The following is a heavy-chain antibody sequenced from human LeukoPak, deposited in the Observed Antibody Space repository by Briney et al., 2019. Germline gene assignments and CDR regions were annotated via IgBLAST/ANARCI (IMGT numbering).Heavy chain of an antibody. V-gene: IGHV1-46*01. CDR2: INPSGGST. J-gene: IGHJ6*03. Sequence: ASVKVSCKASGYTFTSYYMHWLRQAPGQGLEWMGIINPSGGSTSYAQKFQGRVTMTRDMSTSTVYMELSSLRSEDTAVYYCARAPYYYGSGKAVLPHYYMDVWGKGTTVTVSS. D-gene: IGHD3-10*01. CDR3: ARAPYYYGSGKAVLPHYYMDV. CDR1: GYTFTSYY.